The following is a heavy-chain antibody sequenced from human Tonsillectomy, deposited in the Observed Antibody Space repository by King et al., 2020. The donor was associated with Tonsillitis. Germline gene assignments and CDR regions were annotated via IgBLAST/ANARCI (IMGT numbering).Heavy chain of an antibody. Sequence: VQLVESGGGLVKPGRSLRLSCTASGFTFGDYAMSWFRQAPEKGLEWVGFIRSKAYGGTTEYAASVKGRFTISRDDSKSMAYLQMKSLKTEDTAVYYCTRDEIPRYYYCDKDVWGQGTTVTVSS. CDR2: IRSKAYGGTT. V-gene: IGHV3-49*05. D-gene: IGHD5-24*01. CDR3: TRDEIPRYYYCDKDV. CDR1: GFTFGDYA. J-gene: IGHJ6*02.